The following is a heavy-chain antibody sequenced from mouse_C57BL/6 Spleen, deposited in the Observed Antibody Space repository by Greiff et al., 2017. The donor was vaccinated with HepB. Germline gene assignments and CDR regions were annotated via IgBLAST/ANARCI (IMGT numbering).Heavy chain of an antibody. J-gene: IGHJ4*01. V-gene: IGHV1-26*01. CDR1: GYTFTDYY. Sequence: VQLQQSGPELVKPGASVKISCKASGYTFTDYYMNWVKQSHGKSLEWIGDINPNNGGTSYNQKFKGKATLTVDKSSSTAYMELRSLTSEDSAVYYCARSLLYGSSFYYAMDYWGQGTSVTVSS. CDR2: INPNNGGT. D-gene: IGHD1-1*01. CDR3: ARSLLYGSSFYYAMDY.